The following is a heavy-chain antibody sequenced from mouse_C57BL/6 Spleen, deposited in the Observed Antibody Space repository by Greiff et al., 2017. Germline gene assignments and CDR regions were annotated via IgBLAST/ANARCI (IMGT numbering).Heavy chain of an antibody. D-gene: IGHD1-1*01. Sequence: VQLQQSGAELVKPGASVKLSCTASGFNIKDYYMHWVKQRTEQGLEWIGRIDPEDGETKYAPKLQGKATITADTSSNTAYLQLSSLTSEDTAVYYCARVRTTVVVFDYWGQGTTLTVSS. CDR1: GFNIKDYY. J-gene: IGHJ2*01. CDR3: ARVRTTVVVFDY. V-gene: IGHV14-2*01. CDR2: IDPEDGET.